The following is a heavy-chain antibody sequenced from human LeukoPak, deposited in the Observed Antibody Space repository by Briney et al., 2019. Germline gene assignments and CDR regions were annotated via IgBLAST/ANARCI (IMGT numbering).Heavy chain of an antibody. Sequence: ASVKVSCKASGYIFTNYGISWVRQAPGQGLEWMGRIIPILGIANYAQKFQGRVTITADKSTSTAYMELSSLRSEDTAVYYCARKTSSGPFDSWGQGTLVTVSS. CDR3: ARKTSSGPFDS. CDR1: GYIFTNYG. CDR2: IIPILGIA. J-gene: IGHJ5*01. V-gene: IGHV1-69*04. D-gene: IGHD3-22*01.